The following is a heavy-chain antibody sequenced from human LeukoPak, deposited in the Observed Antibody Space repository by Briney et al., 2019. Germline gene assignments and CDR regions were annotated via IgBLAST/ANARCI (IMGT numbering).Heavy chain of an antibody. D-gene: IGHD6-19*01. CDR2: INSDGSSS. CDR3: ARKEIAVSGFDY. J-gene: IGHJ4*02. CDR1: GCTFSSYW. V-gene: IGHV3-74*01. Sequence: GGSLRLSCAASGCTFSSYWMHWVRHAPGKGLVWVSRINSDGSSSSYADSVKGRFTISRDNAKNTVYLQMNSLRAEDTAVYYCARKEIAVSGFDYWGQGTLVTVSS.